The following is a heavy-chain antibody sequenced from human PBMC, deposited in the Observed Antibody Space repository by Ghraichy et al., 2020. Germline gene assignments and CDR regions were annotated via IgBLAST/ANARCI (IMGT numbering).Heavy chain of an antibody. D-gene: IGHD4-11*01. CDR3: ARHDYSNYSYNWFDP. CDR2: IYYSGST. J-gene: IGHJ5*02. Sequence: SETLSLTCTVSGGSISSSSYYWGWIRQPPGKGLEWIGSIYYSGSTYYNPSLKSRVTISVDTSKNQFSLKLSSVTAADTAVYYCARHDYSNYSYNWFDPWDQGTLVIVSS. CDR1: GGSISSSSYY. V-gene: IGHV4-39*01.